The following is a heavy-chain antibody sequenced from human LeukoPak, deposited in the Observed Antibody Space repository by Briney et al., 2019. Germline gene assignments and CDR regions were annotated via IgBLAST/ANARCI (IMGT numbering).Heavy chain of an antibody. CDR1: GGSISSYY. D-gene: IGHD3-22*01. J-gene: IGHJ4*02. Sequence: PSETLSLTRTVSGGSISSYYWSWIRQPPGKGLEWIGYIFYSGSTNYNPSPKSRVTMSVDTSKNQFSLKLSSVTAADMAVYYCARSSAAGSGYYYFDYWGQGTLVTVSS. V-gene: IGHV4-59*08. CDR3: ARSSAAGSGYYYFDY. CDR2: IFYSGST.